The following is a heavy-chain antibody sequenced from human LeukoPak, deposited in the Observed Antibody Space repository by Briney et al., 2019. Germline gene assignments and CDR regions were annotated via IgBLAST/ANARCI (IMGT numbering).Heavy chain of an antibody. J-gene: IGHJ4*02. V-gene: IGHV4-34*01. CDR1: GGSFSGYY. CDR2: INHSGST. D-gene: IGHD4-23*01. Sequence: SETPSLTCAVYGGSFSGYYWSWIRQPPGKGLEWIGEINHSGSTNYNPSLKSRVTISVDTSKNQFSLKLSSVTAADTAVYYCARTRWSREVDYWGQGTLVTVSS. CDR3: ARTRWSREVDY.